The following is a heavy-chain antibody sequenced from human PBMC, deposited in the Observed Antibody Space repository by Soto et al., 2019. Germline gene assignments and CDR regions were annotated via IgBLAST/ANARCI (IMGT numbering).Heavy chain of an antibody. CDR1: AGSISSGCYC. CDR3: ARSQTTVTSYHY. D-gene: IGHD4-17*01. CDR2: IYHSGST. J-gene: IGHJ4*02. V-gene: IGHV4-30-2*01. Sequence: TSETLXVTWALPAGSISSGCYCGSWIRQPPGKGLECIGYIYHSGSTYYNPSLKSRVTISVDRSKNQFSLKLSSVTAADTAVYYCARSQTTVTSYHYWGQGTLLTV.